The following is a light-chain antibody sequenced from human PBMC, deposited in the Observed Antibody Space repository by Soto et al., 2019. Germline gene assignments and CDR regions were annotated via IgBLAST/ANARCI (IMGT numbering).Light chain of an antibody. CDR3: QQYGSSPPYT. J-gene: IGKJ2*01. CDR2: GAS. Sequence: EIVLTQSPGTLSLSPGERATLSCMASQSVSSGYLAWYQQKPGQAPRLLISGASSRATGIPDRFSGSGSGTDFTLTISRLEPEDFAVYYCQQYGSSPPYTFGQGTKLEIK. V-gene: IGKV3-20*01. CDR1: QSVSSGY.